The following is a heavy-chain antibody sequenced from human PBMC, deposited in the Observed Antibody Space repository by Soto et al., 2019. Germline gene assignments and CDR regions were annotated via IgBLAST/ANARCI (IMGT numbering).Heavy chain of an antibody. Sequence: SVKVSCKASGGTFSSYSINWVRQAPGQGLEWMGEIIPIFGTANYAQKFQGRVTITADESTSTAYMELSSLRSEDTAVYYCARDGGRHSGGIGYRGQGTLVTVSS. D-gene: IGHD1-26*01. J-gene: IGHJ4*02. CDR1: GGTFSSYS. CDR3: ARDGGRHSGGIGY. CDR2: IIPIFGTA. V-gene: IGHV1-69*13.